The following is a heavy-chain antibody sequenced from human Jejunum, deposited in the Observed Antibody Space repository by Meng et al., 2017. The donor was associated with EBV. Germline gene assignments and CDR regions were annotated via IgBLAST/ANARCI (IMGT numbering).Heavy chain of an antibody. CDR3: ARGNGYSFKV. CDR2: ITHDGTYK. D-gene: IGHD5-18*01. J-gene: IGHJ4*02. V-gene: IGHV3-30*03. Sequence: SGGAASPPGWSLILSCASSGFTFSDYGMYWVRQAPRKGLEWLAVITHDGTYKYYGDSVKGRFTISRDNSKNTLYVQMKSLSAEDTAVSYCARGNGYSFKVWGQGTLVTVSS. CDR1: GFTFSDYG.